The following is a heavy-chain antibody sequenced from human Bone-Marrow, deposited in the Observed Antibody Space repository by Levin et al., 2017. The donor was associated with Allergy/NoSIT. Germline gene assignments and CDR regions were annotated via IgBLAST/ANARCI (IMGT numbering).Heavy chain of an antibody. Sequence: GESLKISCAASGFTFSTFAMAWVRQTPGKGLEWVSAITNSGVSSYFSESVKGRASISRDNFDNTVSLEMNSLRVDDTAVYFCARTPSPVGVQWFGEFDYWGQGTLVTVSS. J-gene: IGHJ4*02. CDR3: ARTPSPVGVQWFGEFDY. D-gene: IGHD3-10*01. V-gene: IGHV3-23*01. CDR2: ITNSGVSS. CDR1: GFTFSTFA.